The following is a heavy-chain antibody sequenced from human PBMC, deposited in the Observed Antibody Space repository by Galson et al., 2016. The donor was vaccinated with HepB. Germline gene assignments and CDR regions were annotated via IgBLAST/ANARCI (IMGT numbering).Heavy chain of an antibody. V-gene: IGHV3-23*01. D-gene: IGHD4-17*01. CDR2: ITGSGAXT. CDR3: AKDPNGDFRGPFDS. CDR1: XXXFSNYX. Sequence: RLSCAGSXXXFSNYXXTWVRXSPGKGLEXXXTITGSGAXTYYADSARGRFTVSRDNSKNTLFLXMNSLRAEXTALYHCAKDPNGDFRGPFDSXXQG. J-gene: IGHJ5*01.